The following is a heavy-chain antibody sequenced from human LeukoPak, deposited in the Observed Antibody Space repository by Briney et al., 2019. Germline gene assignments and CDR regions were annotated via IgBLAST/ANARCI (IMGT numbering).Heavy chain of an antibody. J-gene: IGHJ4*02. Sequence: GAPVKVSCKASGYTFTSYGISWVRQAPGQGLEWMGWISGYNGNTNYAQKVQGRVNMTTDISTSTAYMELRSLRSDDTAVYYCARAPRGYSYGYLDFWGQGSLVTVSS. D-gene: IGHD5-18*01. CDR3: ARAPRGYSYGYLDF. V-gene: IGHV1-18*04. CDR2: ISGYNGNT. CDR1: GYTFTSYG.